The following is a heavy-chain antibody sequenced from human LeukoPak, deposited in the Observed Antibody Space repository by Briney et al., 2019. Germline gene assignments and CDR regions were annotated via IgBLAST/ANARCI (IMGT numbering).Heavy chain of an antibody. V-gene: IGHV1-18*01. J-gene: IGHJ6*02. Sequence: ASVKVSCKASGYTVASYGISWVRQAPGQGLEWMGWISAYNGNTNYAQKLQGRVTMTTDTYTSTAYMELRSLRSDDTAVYYCARDPHLDYEGMDVWGQGTTVTVSS. CDR2: ISAYNGNT. CDR1: GYTVASYG. CDR3: ARDPHLDYEGMDV.